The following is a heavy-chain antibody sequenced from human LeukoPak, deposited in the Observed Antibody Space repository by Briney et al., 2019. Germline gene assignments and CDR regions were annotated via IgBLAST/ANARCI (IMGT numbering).Heavy chain of an antibody. J-gene: IGHJ4*02. V-gene: IGHV1-2*02. CDR2: INPNSGGT. Sequence: GASVKVSCKASGYTFTDYYMHWVRQAPGQGLEWMGWINPNSGGTNYAQKFQGRVTMTRDTSISTAYMELSRLRSDDTTVYYCARANYYGNVDYWGQGTLVTVSS. CDR1: GYTFTDYY. D-gene: IGHD3-22*01. CDR3: ARANYYGNVDY.